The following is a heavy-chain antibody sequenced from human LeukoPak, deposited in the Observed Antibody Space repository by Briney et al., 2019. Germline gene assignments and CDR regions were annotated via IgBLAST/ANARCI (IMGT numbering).Heavy chain of an antibody. CDR3: AKQGAGIRD. D-gene: IGHD6-19*01. V-gene: IGHV3-48*01. CDR1: GFTFSSYS. J-gene: IGHJ4*02. Sequence: GGSLRLSCAASGFTFSSYSMNWVRQAPGKGLEWISYISGSSSTIYYADSVKGRFTISRDNAKNSLYLQMNSLRAEDTAVYYCAKQGAGIRDWGQGTLVTVSS. CDR2: ISGSSSTI.